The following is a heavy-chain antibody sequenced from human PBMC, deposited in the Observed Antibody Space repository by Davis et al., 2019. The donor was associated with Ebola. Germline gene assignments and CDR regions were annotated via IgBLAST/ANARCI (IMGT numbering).Heavy chain of an antibody. D-gene: IGHD3-10*01. CDR1: GGSISSGGYY. CDR2: IYYSGST. Sequence: SETLSLTCTVSGGSISSGGYYWSWIRQHPGKGLEWIGYIYYSGSTYYNPSLKSRVTISVDTSKNQFSLKLSSVTAADTAVYYCASLWFGELYYYGMDVWGQGTTVTVSS. J-gene: IGHJ6*02. CDR3: ASLWFGELYYYGMDV. V-gene: IGHV4-31*03.